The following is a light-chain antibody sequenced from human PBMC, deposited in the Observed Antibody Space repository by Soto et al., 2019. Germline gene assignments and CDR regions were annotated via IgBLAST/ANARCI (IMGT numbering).Light chain of an antibody. J-gene: IGKJ5*01. CDR2: GAF. CDR1: QSVSSN. Sequence: EIVLTQSPGTLSLSPGERATLSCRASQSVSSNLAWYQQKPGQAPRLLIYGAFNRATGIPARFSGSGSGTDFTLTIRSLEPEDSAVYYCQQRNVWPPVTFGQGTRLEIK. CDR3: QQRNVWPPVT. V-gene: IGKV3-11*01.